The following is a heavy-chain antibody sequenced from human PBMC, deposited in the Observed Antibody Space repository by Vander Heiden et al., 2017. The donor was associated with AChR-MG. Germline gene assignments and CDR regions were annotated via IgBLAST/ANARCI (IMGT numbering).Heavy chain of an antibody. V-gene: IGHV3-7*01. CDR1: GFTFSSYW. D-gene: IGHD2-2*01. Sequence: EVQLVESGGGLVQPGGSLRLSCAASGFTFSSYWMSWVRQATGKGLEWVANIKQDGSEKYYVDSVKSRFTISRDNAKNSLYLQMNSLRAEDTAVYYCARERYCSSTSCSYYYYGMDVWGQGTTVTVSS. CDR2: IKQDGSEK. J-gene: IGHJ6*02. CDR3: ARERYCSSTSCSYYYYGMDV.